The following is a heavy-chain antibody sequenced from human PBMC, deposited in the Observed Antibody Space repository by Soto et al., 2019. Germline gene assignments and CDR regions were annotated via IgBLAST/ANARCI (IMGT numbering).Heavy chain of an antibody. CDR3: ARGFYSSGWYKGYHFDY. Sequence: SVKVSCKASGGTFSSYAISWVRQAPGQGLEWMGGIIPIFGTANYAQKFQGRVTITADKSTSTAYMVLSSLGSEDTAVYYCARGFYSSGWYKGYHFDYWGQGTLVTASS. CDR1: GGTFSSYA. J-gene: IGHJ4*02. V-gene: IGHV1-69*06. CDR2: IIPIFGTA. D-gene: IGHD6-19*01.